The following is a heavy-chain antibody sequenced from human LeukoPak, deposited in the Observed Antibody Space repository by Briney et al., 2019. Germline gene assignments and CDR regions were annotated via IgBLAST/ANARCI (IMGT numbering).Heavy chain of an antibody. V-gene: IGHV3-53*01. CDR3: ARERYSSGWYPVDY. CDR2: IYSGGST. CDR1: GFTVSSNY. Sequence: PGGSLRLSCAASGFTVSSNYMSWVRQAPGKGLEWVSIIYSGGSTYYADSVKGRFTISRDNSKNTLYLQMNSLRAEDTAVYYCARERYSSGWYPVDYWGQGTQVTVSS. J-gene: IGHJ4*02. D-gene: IGHD6-19*01.